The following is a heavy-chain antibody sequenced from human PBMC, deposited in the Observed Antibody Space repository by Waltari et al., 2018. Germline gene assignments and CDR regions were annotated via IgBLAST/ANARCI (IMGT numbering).Heavy chain of an antibody. V-gene: IGHV3-23*04. CDR1: GFTFSSYA. J-gene: IGHJ4*02. CDR2: ISGSGGST. D-gene: IGHD5-18*01. Sequence: EVQLVESGGGLVQPGGSLRLSCAASGFTFSSYAMSWVRPAPGKGLEWVSAISGSGGSTYYADSVKGRFTISRDNSKNTLYLQMNSLRAEDTAVYYCAKNGVDTAMVYAEFDYWGQGTLVTVSS. CDR3: AKNGVDTAMVYAEFDY.